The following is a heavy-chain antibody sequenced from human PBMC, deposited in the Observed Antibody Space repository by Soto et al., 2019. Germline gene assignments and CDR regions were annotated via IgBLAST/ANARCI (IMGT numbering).Heavy chain of an antibody. V-gene: IGHV4-59*01. CDR2: IYYSGST. Sequence: SETLSLTCTVSGGSISSYYWSWIRQPPGKGLEWIGYIYYSGSTNYNPSLKSRVTISVDTSKNQFSLKLSSVTAADTAVYYCAREYDYIWGSYRRERNVDAFDIWGQGTMVTVSS. J-gene: IGHJ3*02. D-gene: IGHD3-16*02. CDR1: GGSISSYY. CDR3: AREYDYIWGSYRRERNVDAFDI.